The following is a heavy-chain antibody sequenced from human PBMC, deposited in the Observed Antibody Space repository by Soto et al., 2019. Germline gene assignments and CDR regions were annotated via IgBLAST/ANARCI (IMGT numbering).Heavy chain of an antibody. CDR1: GYIFTSYA. CDR3: ARVTFGSSYHFDY. V-gene: IGHV1-18*01. CDR2: INTFNGNT. Sequence: QVQLVQSGAEVKKPGASVTVSCKASGYIFTSYAITWVRQAPGQGLEWMGWINTFNGNTNYAQNLQGRVTMTTDTSTNTAYREVRSLRSDDTAVYFCARVTFGSSYHFDYWGQGTLVTVSS. D-gene: IGHD3-10*01. J-gene: IGHJ4*02.